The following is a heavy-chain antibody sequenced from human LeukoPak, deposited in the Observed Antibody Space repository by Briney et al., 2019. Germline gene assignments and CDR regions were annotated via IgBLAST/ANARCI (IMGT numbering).Heavy chain of an antibody. CDR3: ARGVTVAANWFDP. D-gene: IGHD6-19*01. Sequence: HAGGSLRLSCAASGFTFSNYWMNWVSQALGKGLEWEANIKQDGTEKYYVDSVKGRFTISRDNAENSLNLQMNSLRAEDTAVYYCARGVTVAANWFDPWGQGTLVTVSS. J-gene: IGHJ5*02. CDR2: IKQDGTEK. V-gene: IGHV3-7*05. CDR1: GFTFSNYW.